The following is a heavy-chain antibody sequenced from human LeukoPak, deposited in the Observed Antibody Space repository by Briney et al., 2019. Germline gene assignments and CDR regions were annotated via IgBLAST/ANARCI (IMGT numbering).Heavy chain of an antibody. V-gene: IGHV4-34*01. Sequence: KPSETLTLTCAVCGGSFSVYYWSWIRQPPGKGLEWIGEINHSGSTNYNPSLKSRVTISVDTSKNQFSLKLSSVTAADTAVYYCARLPSRLRLGELSHNDAFDIWGQGTMVTVSS. CDR2: INHSGST. D-gene: IGHD3-16*02. CDR3: ARLPSRLRLGELSHNDAFDI. CDR1: GGSFSVYY. J-gene: IGHJ3*02.